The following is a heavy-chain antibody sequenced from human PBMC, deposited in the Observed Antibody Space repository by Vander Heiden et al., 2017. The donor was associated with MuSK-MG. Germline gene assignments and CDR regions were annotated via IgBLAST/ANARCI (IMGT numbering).Heavy chain of an antibody. Sequence: EVQLLESGGGLVQPGGSLRLSCAASGFTFSSSAMSWVRQAPGKGLEWVSAISGSGGSTYYADSVKGRFTISRDNSKNTLYLQMNSLRAEDTAVYYCAKSKDYYGSGSSADVWGQGTTVTVSS. D-gene: IGHD3-10*01. CDR1: GFTFSSSA. CDR2: ISGSGGST. V-gene: IGHV3-23*01. CDR3: AKSKDYYGSGSSADV. J-gene: IGHJ6*02.